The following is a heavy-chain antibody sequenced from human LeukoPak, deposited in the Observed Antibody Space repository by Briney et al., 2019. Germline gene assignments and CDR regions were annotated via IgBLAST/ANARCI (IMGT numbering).Heavy chain of an antibody. V-gene: IGHV3-30*03. J-gene: IGHJ3*02. D-gene: IGHD6-13*01. CDR1: GFTFSSYG. Sequence: GGSLRLSCAASGFTFSSYGMHWVRQAPGKGLEWVAVISYDGSNKYYADSVKGRFTISRDNSKNTLYLQMNSLRAEDTAVYYCAMLGIAAASAFDIWGQGTMVTVSS. CDR3: AMLGIAAASAFDI. CDR2: ISYDGSNK.